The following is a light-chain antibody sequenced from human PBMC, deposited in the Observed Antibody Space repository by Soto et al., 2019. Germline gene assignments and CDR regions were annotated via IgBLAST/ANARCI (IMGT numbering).Light chain of an antibody. V-gene: IGLV2-23*02. CDR1: SSDVGSYNL. CDR3: CSYAGSSPLYV. CDR2: EVS. J-gene: IGLJ1*01. Sequence: QSALTQPASVSGSPGQSITISCTGTSSDVGSYNLVSWYQQHPGKDPKLMIYEVSKRPSGVSNRFSGYKSGNTASLTISGRQADDEADYYCCSYAGSSPLYVFGTGTKLTVL.